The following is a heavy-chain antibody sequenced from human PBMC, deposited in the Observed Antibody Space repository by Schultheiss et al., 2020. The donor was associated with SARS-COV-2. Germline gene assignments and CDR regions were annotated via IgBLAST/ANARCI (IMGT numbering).Heavy chain of an antibody. V-gene: IGHV3-21*01. D-gene: IGHD1-14*01. CDR2: ITSSGRYI. J-gene: IGHJ4*02. CDR3: VKGPRTSNYYFDY. CDR1: GFTFSSYC. Sequence: GESLKISCAASGFTFSSYCMNWVRQAPGKGLEWVSSITSSGRYIYYADSVKGRFTISRDNAKNSLYLQMNSLRAEDTAVYYCVKGPRTSNYYFDYWGQGTLVTVSS.